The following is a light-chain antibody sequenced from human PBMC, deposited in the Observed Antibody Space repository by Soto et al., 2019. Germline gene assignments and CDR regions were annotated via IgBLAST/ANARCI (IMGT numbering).Light chain of an antibody. V-gene: IGKV1-6*01. CDR1: QGVRND. J-gene: IGKJ4*01. Sequence: AIQMTQSPSSLSASVGDRDTITCRASQGVRNDLAWYQQKTGKAPKLLIYAASSLQGGVPSRFSGSGSGTDFTLSISSLQPEDFATYYCLQDYNLLTFGGGTKVDIK. CDR2: AAS. CDR3: LQDYNLLT.